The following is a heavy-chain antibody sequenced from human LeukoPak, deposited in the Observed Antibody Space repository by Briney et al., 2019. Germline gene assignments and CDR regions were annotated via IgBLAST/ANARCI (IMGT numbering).Heavy chain of an antibody. CDR1: SGSISSGDYY. CDR2: IYYSGST. V-gene: IGHV4-30-4*01. D-gene: IGHD2-15*01. J-gene: IGHJ5*02. Sequence: SQTLSLTCTVSSGSISSGDYYWRWPRQPPGKSLEWIGYIYYSGSTYYNPSLKSRVTISVDTSKNQFSLKLSSVTAADTAVYYCASQVVVAARGGWFDPWGQGTLVTVSS. CDR3: ASQVVVAARGGWFDP.